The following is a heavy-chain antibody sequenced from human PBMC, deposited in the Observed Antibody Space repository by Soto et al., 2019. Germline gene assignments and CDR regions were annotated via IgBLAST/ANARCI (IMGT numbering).Heavy chain of an antibody. J-gene: IGHJ6*02. V-gene: IGHV5-10-1*01. D-gene: IGHD1-7*01. Sequence: LGESLKISCKGSGYSFTSYWISWVRQMPGKGLEWMGRIDPSDSYTNYSPSFQGHVTISADKSISTAYLQWSSLKASDTAMYYCASSGTGTTYYGMDVWGQGTTVTVSS. CDR1: GYSFTSYW. CDR2: IDPSDSYT. CDR3: ASSGTGTTYYGMDV.